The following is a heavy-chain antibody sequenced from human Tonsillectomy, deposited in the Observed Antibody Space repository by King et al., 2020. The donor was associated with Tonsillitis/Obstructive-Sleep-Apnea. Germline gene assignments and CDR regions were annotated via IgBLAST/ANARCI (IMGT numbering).Heavy chain of an antibody. CDR1: GFTFSSYG. CDR3: AKASQSYYYDSSGYYGGVDY. CDR2: ISYDGCNK. Sequence: HVQLVESGGGVVQPGRSLRLSCAASGFTFSSYGMHWVRQAPGKGLEWVAVISYDGCNKYYADSVKGRFTISRDNSKNTLYLQMNSLRAEDTAVYYCAKASQSYYYDSSGYYGGVDYWGQGTLVTVSS. D-gene: IGHD3-22*01. J-gene: IGHJ4*02. V-gene: IGHV3-30*18.